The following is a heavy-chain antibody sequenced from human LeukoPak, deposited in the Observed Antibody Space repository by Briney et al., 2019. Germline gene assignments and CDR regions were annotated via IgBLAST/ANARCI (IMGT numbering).Heavy chain of an antibody. D-gene: IGHD6-13*01. CDR1: GYTFTGYY. V-gene: IGHV1-2*04. CDR3: AAINWYSKDWFDP. J-gene: IGHJ5*02. Sequence: GASVKVSCKASGYTFTGYYMHWVRQAPGQGLEWMGWINPNSGGTNYAQKFQGWVTITRDMSTSTAYMELSSLRSEDTAVYYCAAINWYSKDWFDPWGQGTLVTVSS. CDR2: INPNSGGT.